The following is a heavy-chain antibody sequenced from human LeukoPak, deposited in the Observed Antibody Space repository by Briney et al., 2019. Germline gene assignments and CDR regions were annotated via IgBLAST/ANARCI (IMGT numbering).Heavy chain of an antibody. V-gene: IGHV1-2*02. CDR1: GYTFTGYY. CDR2: INPNSGGT. Sequence: ASVKVSCKASGYTFTGYYMHWVRQAPGQGLEWMGWINPNSGGTNYAKKFQGRVTMTRDTSISTAYMELSRLRSDDTAVYYCASLYCSSASCSTHHWGQGTLVTVSS. D-gene: IGHD2-2*01. CDR3: ASLYCSSASCSTHH. J-gene: IGHJ5*02.